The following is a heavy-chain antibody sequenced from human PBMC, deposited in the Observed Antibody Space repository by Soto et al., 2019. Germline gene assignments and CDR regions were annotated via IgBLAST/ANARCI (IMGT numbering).Heavy chain of an antibody. J-gene: IGHJ4*02. CDR3: ARARKVVDTAMVELDY. D-gene: IGHD5-18*01. V-gene: IGHV1-69*01. CDR1: GGTFSSYA. CDR2: IIPIFGTA. Sequence: QVQLVQSGAEVKKPGSSVKVSCKASGGTFSSYAISWVRQAPGQGLEWMGGIIPIFGTANYAQKFQGRVTITADESTSPAYLELSSLRSEDTAVYYCARARKVVDTAMVELDYWGQGTLVTVSS.